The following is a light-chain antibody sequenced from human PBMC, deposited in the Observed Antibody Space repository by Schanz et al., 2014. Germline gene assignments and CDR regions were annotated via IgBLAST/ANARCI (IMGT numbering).Light chain of an antibody. V-gene: IGLV2-14*01. Sequence: QSVLTQPPSASGSPGQSVTISCTGTSSDVGGYNYVSWYQQHPSKAPKLMIYEGNKRPSGVSNRFSGSKSGNTASLTISGLQAEDEADYYCSSYTRSSTQVFGGGTKLTVL. CDR1: SSDVGGYNY. CDR3: SSYTRSSTQV. J-gene: IGLJ3*02. CDR2: EGN.